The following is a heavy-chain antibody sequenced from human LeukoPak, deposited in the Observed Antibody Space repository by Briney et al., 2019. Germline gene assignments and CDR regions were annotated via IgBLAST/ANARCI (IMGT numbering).Heavy chain of an antibody. V-gene: IGHV4-59*08. CDR1: GGSISSYY. J-gene: IGHJ6*01. D-gene: IGHD6-19*01. Sequence: PSETLSLTCTVSGGSISSYYWSWIRQPPGKGLEWIGYIYYSGSTTYNPSLKSRVTISVDTSKNQFSLKLSPVTAADTAVYYCARLKLGSGWAPQHYYYYGMDVWGQGTTVTVSS. CDR2: IYYSGST. CDR3: ARLKLGSGWAPQHYYYYGMDV.